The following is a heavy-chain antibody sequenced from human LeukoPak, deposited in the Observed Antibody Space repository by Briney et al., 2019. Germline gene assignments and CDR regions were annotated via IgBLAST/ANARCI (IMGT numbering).Heavy chain of an antibody. CDR3: ARRAANSWHFDY. CDR1: GDSVFSYY. J-gene: IGHJ4*02. CDR2: IDTSGST. Sequence: PSETLSLTCAVSGDSVFSYYWSRIHQPPGKGLEWIGYIDTSGSTSCNSSLKSRVTISVDTSKNHLSLNLTSVTAADTAVYYCARRAANSWHFDYWGQGSLVTVSS. D-gene: IGHD2-15*01. V-gene: IGHV4-4*09.